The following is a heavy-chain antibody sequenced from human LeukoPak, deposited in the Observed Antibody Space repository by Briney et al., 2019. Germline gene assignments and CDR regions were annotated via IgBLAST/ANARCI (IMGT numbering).Heavy chain of an antibody. CDR2: ISSSGSTI. CDR1: GFTFSSYA. V-gene: IGHV3-48*03. CDR3: ARSNILTGYSFDY. J-gene: IGHJ4*02. Sequence: PGGSLRLSCAASGFTFSSYAMNWVRQAPGKGLEWVSYISSSGSTIYYADSVKGRFTISRDNAKNSLYLQMNSLRAEDTAVYYCARSNILTGYSFDYWGQGTLVTVSS. D-gene: IGHD3-9*01.